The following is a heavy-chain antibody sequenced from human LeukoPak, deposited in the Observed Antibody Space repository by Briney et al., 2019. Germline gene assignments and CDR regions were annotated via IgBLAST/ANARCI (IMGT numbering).Heavy chain of an antibody. CDR2: INPNSGGT. CDR1: GYTFTGYY. CDR3: AVAFSGYELQYFDY. D-gene: IGHD5-12*01. Sequence: ASVKVSCKASGYTFTGYYMHWVRQAPGQGLEWMGWINPNSGGTNYAQKFQGRVTMTRDTSISTAYMELSRLRSDDTAVSYCAVAFSGYELQYFDYWGQGTLVTVSS. J-gene: IGHJ4*02. V-gene: IGHV1-2*02.